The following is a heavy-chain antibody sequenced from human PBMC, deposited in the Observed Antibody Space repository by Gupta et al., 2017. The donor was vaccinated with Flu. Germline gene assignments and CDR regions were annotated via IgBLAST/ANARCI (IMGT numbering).Heavy chain of an antibody. Sequence: QLHLQESGPGLVQPSETLSLTCSLAGGSASSPSHHWGWIRHPPGKGLEWIGSNDKTGSAYYNPSLKSRVTISVDTAKNQCSLKLNSVTAADTADYDGARLGNDSSTWVWIDPWGQGTWGSVSS. V-gene: IGHV4-39*01. CDR2: NDKTGSA. J-gene: IGHJ5*02. CDR1: GGSASSPSHH. CDR3: ARLGNDSSTWVWIDP. D-gene: IGHD6-13*01.